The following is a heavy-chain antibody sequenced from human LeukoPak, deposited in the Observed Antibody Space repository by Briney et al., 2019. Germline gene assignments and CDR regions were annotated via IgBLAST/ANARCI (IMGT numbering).Heavy chain of an antibody. D-gene: IGHD2-2*01. Sequence: GGSLRLSCAASGFTFSNNWMTWVRQAPGKGLEWVASVKKDASEKYYVDSVKGRFTISRDNAKNSLYLQMNSLRAEDTAVYYCARPSPGVVPAADAFDIWGQGTMVTVSS. CDR1: GFTFSNNW. CDR2: VKKDASEK. J-gene: IGHJ3*02. V-gene: IGHV3-7*01. CDR3: ARPSPGVVPAADAFDI.